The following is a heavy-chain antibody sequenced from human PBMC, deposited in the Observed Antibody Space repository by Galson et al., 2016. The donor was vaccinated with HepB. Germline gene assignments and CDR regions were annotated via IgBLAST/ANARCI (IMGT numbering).Heavy chain of an antibody. V-gene: IGHV1-46*01. CDR2: INPNVGST. CDR1: GDTFTGYY. D-gene: IGHD3-3*01. CDR3: ARGDLSYYYALDV. J-gene: IGHJ6*02. Sequence: SVKVSCKASGDTFTGYYIHWVRQAPGQGLEWMGFINPNVGSTTFAQKFQDRVTMTRDTSTSTVFMELSSLRSEDTAVYFCARGDLSYYYALDVWGQGTTVTVSS.